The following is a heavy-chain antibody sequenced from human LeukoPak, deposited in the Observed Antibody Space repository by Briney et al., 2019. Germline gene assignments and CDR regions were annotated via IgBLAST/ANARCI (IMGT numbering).Heavy chain of an antibody. CDR3: AKEGYDSSGYYSYFDY. CDR2: ISGSGGST. CDR1: GFTFSSYA. J-gene: IGHJ4*02. Sequence: GGSLRLSCAASGFTFSSYAMSWVRQAPGKGLEWVSAISGSGGSTYYADSVKGRFTISSDNSKNTLYLQMNSLRAEDTAVYYCAKEGYDSSGYYSYFDYWGQGTLVTVSS. V-gene: IGHV3-23*01. D-gene: IGHD3-22*01.